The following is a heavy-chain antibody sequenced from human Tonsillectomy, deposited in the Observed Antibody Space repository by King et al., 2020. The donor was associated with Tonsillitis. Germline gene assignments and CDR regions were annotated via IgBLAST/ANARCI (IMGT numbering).Heavy chain of an antibody. CDR3: ARREVVTDILGWHFDI. J-gene: IGHJ2*01. Sequence: VQLVESGGGLVQPGGSLRLSCATSGFSFRSHAMNWVRQAPGKGLEWVSGISGSGGITYYADSVKGRFTISRDNSQNTLNLQMNNLRVEDTATYYCARREVVTDILGWHFDIGGRGSLVTVSS. V-gene: IGHV3-23*04. D-gene: IGHD2-21*02. CDR1: GFSFRSHA. CDR2: ISGSGGIT.